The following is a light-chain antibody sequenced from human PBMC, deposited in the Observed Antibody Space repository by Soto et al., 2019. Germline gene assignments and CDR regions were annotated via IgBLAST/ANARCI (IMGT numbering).Light chain of an antibody. J-gene: IGLJ1*01. CDR3: VSFTSSSTYV. V-gene: IGLV2-14*03. Sequence: QSALTQPASVSDSPGQSITISCTGTSSDIGGSDHVSWYRQYPGEAPKLIIYDVANRPSGVSHRFSGSKSGNTASLIISGLQREDEADYYCVSFTSSSTYVFGTGTKLTVL. CDR2: DVA. CDR1: SSDIGGSDH.